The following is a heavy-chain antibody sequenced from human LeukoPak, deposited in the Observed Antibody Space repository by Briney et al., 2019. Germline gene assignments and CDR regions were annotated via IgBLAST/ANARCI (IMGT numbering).Heavy chain of an antibody. V-gene: IGHV3-23*01. D-gene: IGHD1-26*01. CDR3: AKDRSGSYREESFDY. Sequence: GGSLRLSCAASGFTFSSYAMSWVRQAPGKGLEWVSAISGSGGSTYYADSVKGRFTISRDNSKNTLYLQMNSLRAGDTAVYYCAKDRSGSYREESFDYWGQGTLVTVSS. CDR1: GFTFSSYA. CDR2: ISGSGGST. J-gene: IGHJ4*02.